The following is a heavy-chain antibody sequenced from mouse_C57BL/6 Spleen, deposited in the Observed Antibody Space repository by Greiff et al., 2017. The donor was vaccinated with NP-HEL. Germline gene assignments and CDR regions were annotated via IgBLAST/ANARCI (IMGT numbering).Heavy chain of an antibody. CDR2: IYPGSGST. CDR1: GYTFTSYW. Sequence: QVQLKQPGAELVKPGASVKMSCKASGYTFTSYWITWVKQRPGQGLEWIGDIYPGSGSTNYNEKFKSKATLTVDTSSSTAYMQLSSLTSEDSAVYYCARGGDYSWYFDVWGTGTTVTVSS. V-gene: IGHV1-55*01. D-gene: IGHD1-1*01. J-gene: IGHJ1*03. CDR3: ARGGDYSWYFDV.